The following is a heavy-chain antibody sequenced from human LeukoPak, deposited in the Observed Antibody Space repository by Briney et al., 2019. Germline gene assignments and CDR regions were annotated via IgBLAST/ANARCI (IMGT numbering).Heavy chain of an antibody. Sequence: SQTLSLTCAISGDSVSSNSAAWNWIRQSPSRGLEWLGSTYYRSKWYDDYAVSVRSRITISPDTSKNQFSLQLSSVTPEDTAVYYCARVDQWPPSGWFDPWGQGIQVTVSS. J-gene: IGHJ5*02. D-gene: IGHD6-19*01. V-gene: IGHV6-1*01. CDR3: ARVDQWPPSGWFDP. CDR2: TYYRSKWYD. CDR1: GDSVSSNSAA.